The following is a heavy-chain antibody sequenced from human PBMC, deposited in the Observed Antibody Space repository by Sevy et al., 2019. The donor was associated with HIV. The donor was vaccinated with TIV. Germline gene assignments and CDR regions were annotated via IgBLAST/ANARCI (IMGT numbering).Heavy chain of an antibody. Sequence: GGSLRLSCAASGFTFSSYTMNWVRQAPGKGLDWVSSISTTSTYVYYADSVKGRFTISRDNAKNSLYLQVNSLRAEDTAVYYCARDCSSTSCLWGLDVWGQGTAVTVSS. CDR2: ISTTSTYV. J-gene: IGHJ6*02. CDR1: GFTFSSYT. D-gene: IGHD2-2*01. CDR3: ARDCSSTSCLWGLDV. V-gene: IGHV3-21*01.